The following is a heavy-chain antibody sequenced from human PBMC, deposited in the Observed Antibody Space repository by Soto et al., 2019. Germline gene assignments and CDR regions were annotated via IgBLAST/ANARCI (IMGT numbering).Heavy chain of an antibody. Sequence: QVQLQESGPGLVEPSETLSLTCTVSGDSMSSYYWSWIRQSAEKGLEWIGRISVTGTTSYIPSLQSRIRLSIDTSKNQFSLNLKFVTAADTAVYFCARDQSGAADIWGQGTMVTVS. CDR3: ARDQSGAADI. D-gene: IGHD7-27*01. J-gene: IGHJ3*02. CDR1: GDSMSSYY. V-gene: IGHV4-4*07. CDR2: ISVTGTT.